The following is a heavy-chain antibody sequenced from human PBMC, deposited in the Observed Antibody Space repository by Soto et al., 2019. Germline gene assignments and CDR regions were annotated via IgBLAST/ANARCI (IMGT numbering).Heavy chain of an antibody. V-gene: IGHV4-61*01. CDR2: IHYSGST. CDR1: GGSVSSGSYY. D-gene: IGHD3-22*01. J-gene: IGHJ4*02. Sequence: SETLSLTCTVSGGSVSSGSYYWSWIRQPPGKGLEWIGYIHYSGSTNYNPSLKSRVTISVDTSKNQFSLKLTSVTAADTAVYYCARNVYYYDSSGFLGYWGQGTLVTVSS. CDR3: ARNVYYYDSSGFLGY.